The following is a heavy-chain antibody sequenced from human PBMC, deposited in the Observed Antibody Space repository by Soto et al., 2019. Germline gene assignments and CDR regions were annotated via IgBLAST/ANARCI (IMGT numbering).Heavy chain of an antibody. CDR1: GYTFTGYY. CDR3: ARDVGDCSSTSCYKGASGY. J-gene: IGHJ4*02. CDR2: IKPNSGGT. V-gene: IGHV1-2*04. Sequence: GSVKVSCSASGYTFTGYYMHYVRQAPGQGLEWMGWIKPNSGGTNYAQKFQGWVTMTRDTSISTAYMELSRLRSDDTAVYYCARDVGDCSSTSCYKGASGYWGQGTLVTVSS. D-gene: IGHD2-2*01.